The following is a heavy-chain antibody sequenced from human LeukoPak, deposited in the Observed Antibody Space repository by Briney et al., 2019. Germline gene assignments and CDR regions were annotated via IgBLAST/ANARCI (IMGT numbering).Heavy chain of an antibody. CDR3: ARGGRLGHCSSTSCYAHPFDI. Sequence: ASVKVFCKASGYTFNSYGISWVRQAPGQGLEWMGWISAYNGNTNYAQKLKGRVTMTTDTSTRTAYMELRSLRSDDTAVYYCARGGRLGHCSSTSCYAHPFDIWGQGTMVTVSS. CDR1: GYTFNSYG. CDR2: ISAYNGNT. D-gene: IGHD2-2*01. V-gene: IGHV1-18*01. J-gene: IGHJ3*02.